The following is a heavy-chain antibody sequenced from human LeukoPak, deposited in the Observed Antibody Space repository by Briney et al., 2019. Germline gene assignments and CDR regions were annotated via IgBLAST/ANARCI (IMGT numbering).Heavy chain of an antibody. Sequence: SETLSRTCTVSGGSISSYYWGWIRQPPGKGLEWIGYIYYSGSTNYNPSLKSRVTISVDTSKNQFSLKLSSVTAADTAVYYCARHGDVQLWLPYNWFDPWGQGTLVTVSS. D-gene: IGHD5-18*01. CDR2: IYYSGST. V-gene: IGHV4-59*08. J-gene: IGHJ5*02. CDR3: ARHGDVQLWLPYNWFDP. CDR1: GGSISSYY.